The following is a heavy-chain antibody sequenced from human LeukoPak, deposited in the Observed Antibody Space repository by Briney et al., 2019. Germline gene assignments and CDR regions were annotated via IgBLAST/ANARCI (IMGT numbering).Heavy chain of an antibody. Sequence: SETLSLTCSVSGGSVSSNNFYWDWIRQPPGKGLEWIGSIYYSGNTYYNPSLKSRVTISVDTSKNQFSLRLTSMTAADTAVYYCMRRLKDTGLAGSGYWGQGTLVTVSS. CDR3: MRRLKDTGLAGSGY. D-gene: IGHD5-18*01. CDR2: IYYSGNT. J-gene: IGHJ4*02. CDR1: GGSVSSNNFY. V-gene: IGHV4-39*01.